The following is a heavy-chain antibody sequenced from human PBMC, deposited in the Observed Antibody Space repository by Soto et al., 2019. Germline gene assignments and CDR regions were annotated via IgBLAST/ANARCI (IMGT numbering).Heavy chain of an antibody. J-gene: IGHJ4*02. D-gene: IGHD6-19*01. CDR1: GYIFTGYY. CDR3: ATSRISIAVAGETEYYFDY. CDR2: INPNSGDT. Sequence: GASVKVSCKASGYIFTGYYMHWVRQAPGQGLEWMGWINPNSGDTNYTQKFQGWVTMTRDTSISTAYVELRRLRSDDTAVYYCATSRISIAVAGETEYYFDYWGQGTPVTVSS. V-gene: IGHV1-2*04.